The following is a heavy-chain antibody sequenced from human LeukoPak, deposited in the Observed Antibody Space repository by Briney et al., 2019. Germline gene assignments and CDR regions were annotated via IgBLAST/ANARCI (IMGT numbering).Heavy chain of an antibody. CDR3: VRAPPYSSASWGYYGMDV. V-gene: IGHV3-13*01. D-gene: IGHD6-19*01. J-gene: IGHJ6*02. CDR1: GLTLSRYD. CDR2: IGTRGDT. Sequence: GRSLRLSCAASGLTLSRYDMHWVRQATGEGLEWVSAIGTRGDTYYAGSVEGRFTMSRENAKNSLYLQMNSLSAGDTAVYYCVRAPPYSSASWGYYGMDVWGQGTTVTVSS.